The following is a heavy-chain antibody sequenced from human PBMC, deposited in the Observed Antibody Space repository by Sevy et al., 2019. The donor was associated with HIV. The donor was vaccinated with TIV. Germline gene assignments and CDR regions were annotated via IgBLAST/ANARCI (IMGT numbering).Heavy chain of an antibody. CDR3: ASSAPGYSSSWYPY. D-gene: IGHD6-13*01. Sequence: GGSLRLSCAASGFTFSSYWMSWVRQAPGKGLEWVANIKQDGSEKYYVDSVKGRFTISRDNAKNSLYLQMNSLRAEDTAVYYCASSAPGYSSSWYPYWGQRTLVTVSS. CDR1: GFTFSSYW. J-gene: IGHJ4*02. V-gene: IGHV3-7*01. CDR2: IKQDGSEK.